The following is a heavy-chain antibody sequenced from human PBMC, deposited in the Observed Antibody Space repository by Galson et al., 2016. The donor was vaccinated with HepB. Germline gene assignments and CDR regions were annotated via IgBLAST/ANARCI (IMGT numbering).Heavy chain of an antibody. CDR2: ISGSGGST. D-gene: IGHD3-22*01. Sequence: SLRLSCAASGFTFSDYGMNWVRQAPGKGLEWVSGISGSGGSTYYADSVKGRFTISRDNSKNTLYLQMNSLRADDTAVYYCAKTWKGYYYDTFDPWGQGTLVTVSS. CDR1: GFTFSDYG. J-gene: IGHJ5*02. CDR3: AKTWKGYYYDTFDP. V-gene: IGHV3-23*01.